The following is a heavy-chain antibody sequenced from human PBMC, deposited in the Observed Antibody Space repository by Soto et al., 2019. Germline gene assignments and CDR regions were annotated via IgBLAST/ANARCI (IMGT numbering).Heavy chain of an antibody. CDR1: GYTFTSYD. Sequence: QVQLVQSGAEVKKPGASVKVSCKASGYTFTSYDINWVRQATGQGLEWMGWMNPNSGNTGYAQKFQGRVTMTRNTSISTAYRELSSLRSEDTAVYYCARGVVTDDFWSGYWFDPWGQGTLVTVSS. D-gene: IGHD3-3*01. CDR2: MNPNSGNT. CDR3: ARGVVTDDFWSGYWFDP. V-gene: IGHV1-8*01. J-gene: IGHJ5*02.